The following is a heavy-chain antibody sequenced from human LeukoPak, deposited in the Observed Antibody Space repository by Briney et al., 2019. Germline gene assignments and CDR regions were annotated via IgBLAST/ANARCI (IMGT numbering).Heavy chain of an antibody. J-gene: IGHJ6*02. CDR3: ARERRAAGRWEHYYYGMDV. CDR1: GFTFSSYW. CDR2: IKQDGSEK. V-gene: IGHV3-7*01. D-gene: IGHD6-13*01. Sequence: GGSLRLSCAASGFTFSSYWMSWVRQAPGKGLEWVANIKQDGSEKYYVDSVKGRFTISRDNAKNSLYLQMNSLRAEDTAVYYCARERRAAGRWEHYYYGMDVWGQGTTVTVSS.